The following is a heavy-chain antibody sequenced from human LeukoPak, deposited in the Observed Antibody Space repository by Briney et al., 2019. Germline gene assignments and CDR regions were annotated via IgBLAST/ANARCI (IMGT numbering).Heavy chain of an antibody. J-gene: IGHJ4*02. CDR1: GFTFSSYS. V-gene: IGHV3-48*02. Sequence: GGSLRLSCAASGFTFSSYSMNWVRQAPGKGLEWVSHITASGTAMFYADSVKGRFTISRDSAKNSLYLQMNSLRDEDTAVYYCASSGSYRFDYWGQGTLVTVSS. CDR3: ASSGSYRFDY. D-gene: IGHD1-26*01. CDR2: ITASGTAM.